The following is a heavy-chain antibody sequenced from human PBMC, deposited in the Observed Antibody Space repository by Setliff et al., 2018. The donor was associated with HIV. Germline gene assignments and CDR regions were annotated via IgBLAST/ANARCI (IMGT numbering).Heavy chain of an antibody. V-gene: IGHV4-34*01. Sequence: SETLSLTCAVYGGSFSGYYWSWIRQPPGKGLEWIGEINHSGSTNYNPSLKSRVTISVDTSKNQFSLKLSSVTAADTAVYYCARVARGGHSSRWYYFDYWGQGTLVTVSS. CDR3: ARVARGGHSSRWYYFDY. CDR2: INHSGST. D-gene: IGHD6-13*01. J-gene: IGHJ4*02. CDR1: GGSFSGYY.